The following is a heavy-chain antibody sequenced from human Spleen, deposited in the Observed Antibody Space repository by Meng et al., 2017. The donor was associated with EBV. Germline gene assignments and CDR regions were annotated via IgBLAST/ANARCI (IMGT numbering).Heavy chain of an antibody. V-gene: IGHV3-74*01. J-gene: IGHJ4*02. CDR2: INPDGSVI. D-gene: IGHD3-22*01. CDR3: ARWGGNYHDSSGFLPFDY. Sequence: EVQVMESXXXXVXXGGXLRLSCAASVFTLSSYWVHWVRQAPGKGLVWVSRINPDGSVINYADSVKGRFTISRDNAKNTVYLQMNSLRAEDTAVYYCARWGGNYHDSSGFLPFDYWGQGTLVTVSS. CDR1: VFTLSSYW.